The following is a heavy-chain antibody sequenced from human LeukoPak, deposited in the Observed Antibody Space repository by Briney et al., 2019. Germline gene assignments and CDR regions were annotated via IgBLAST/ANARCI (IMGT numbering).Heavy chain of an antibody. Sequence: PGGSLRLSCAASGFTFSSYSMNWVRQAPGKGLEWVSYISSSSSTIYYADSVKGRFTISRDNAKNSLYLQMNSLRAEDTAVYYCARDCSSTSCYTPEYFDYWGQGTLVTVSS. V-gene: IGHV3-48*01. J-gene: IGHJ4*02. D-gene: IGHD2-2*02. CDR1: GFTFSSYS. CDR2: ISSSSSTI. CDR3: ARDCSSTSCYTPEYFDY.